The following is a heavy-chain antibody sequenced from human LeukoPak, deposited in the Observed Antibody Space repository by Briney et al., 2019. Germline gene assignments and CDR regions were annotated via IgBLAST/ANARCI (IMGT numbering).Heavy chain of an antibody. CDR1: GGSFSGYY. V-gene: IGHV4-34*01. CDR2: FNHSGST. D-gene: IGHD3-3*01. J-gene: IGHJ4*02. Sequence: KPSETLSLTCAVYGGSFSGYYWSWIRQPPGKGLEWIGEFNHSGSTNYNPSLKSRVTISVDTSKNQFSLKLSSVTAADTAVYYCARGGYDFWSGYGGGLFDYWGQGTLVTVSS. CDR3: ARGGYDFWSGYGGGLFDY.